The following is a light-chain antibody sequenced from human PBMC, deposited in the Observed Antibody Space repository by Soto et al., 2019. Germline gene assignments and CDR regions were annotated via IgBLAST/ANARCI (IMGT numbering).Light chain of an antibody. Sequence: DIQMTQSPSSLSASVGDRVTITCRASQSISSYLNWYQLKPGKAPKLLIYAASSLQSGVSSRFSGCGSGTYFTLTISSLQPEDFATYYCQHSYSTPLTFGGGTKV. CDR1: QSISSY. V-gene: IGKV1-39*01. CDR2: AAS. J-gene: IGKJ4*01. CDR3: QHSYSTPLT.